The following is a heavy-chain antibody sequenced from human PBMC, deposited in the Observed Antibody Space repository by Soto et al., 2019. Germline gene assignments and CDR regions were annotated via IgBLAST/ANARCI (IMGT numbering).Heavy chain of an antibody. D-gene: IGHD3-3*01. CDR3: ARGAGGGFLEWLPLDV. J-gene: IGHJ6*02. CDR1: GYSFTSYW. Sequence: GESLKISCKGSGYSFTSYWIGWVRQMPGKGLECMGIIYPGDSDTRYCPSFQGQVTISADKSISTAYLQWSSLKASDITMYYCARGAGGGFLEWLPLDVWGQGTTVTVSS. CDR2: IYPGDSDT. V-gene: IGHV5-51*01.